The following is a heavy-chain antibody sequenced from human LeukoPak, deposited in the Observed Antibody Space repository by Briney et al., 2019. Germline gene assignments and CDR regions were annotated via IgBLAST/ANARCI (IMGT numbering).Heavy chain of an antibody. CDR2: ISADGIDK. V-gene: IGHV3-30*18. CDR1: GFPFSNYG. Sequence: PGGSLRLSCAASGFPFSNYGMHWVRQAPGKGLEWVAVISADGIDKYYADSVKGRFTISRDNSKNTLCLQMSSLRPEDTAVYYCAKDKGREGDYWGQGNLVTVSS. J-gene: IGHJ4*02. CDR3: AKDKGREGDY.